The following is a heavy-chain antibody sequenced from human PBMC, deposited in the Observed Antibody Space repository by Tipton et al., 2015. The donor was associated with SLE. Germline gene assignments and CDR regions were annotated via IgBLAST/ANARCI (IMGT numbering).Heavy chain of an antibody. CDR1: GFTFSNYW. V-gene: IGHV3-74*01. CDR3: ARGVGDTRRWTFDI. CDR2: INGDGSST. Sequence: GSLRLSCAASGFTFSNYWMHWVRQAPGEGLVWVSRINGDGSSTTYADSVKGRFTISRDNAKNTLYLQVTTLRAEDTAVYYCARGVGDTRRWTFDIWGQGTMVTVSS. D-gene: IGHD1-26*01. J-gene: IGHJ3*02.